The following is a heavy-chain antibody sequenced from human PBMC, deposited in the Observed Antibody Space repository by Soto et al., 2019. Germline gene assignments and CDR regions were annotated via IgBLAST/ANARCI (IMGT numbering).Heavy chain of an antibody. CDR2: IIPIFGTA. J-gene: IGHJ6*02. V-gene: IGHV1-69*01. Sequence: QVQLVQSGAEVKKPGSSVKVSCKASGGTFSSYAISWVRQAPGQGLEWMGGIIPIFGTANYAQKFRGRVTITADESTSTAYMELSSLRSEDTAVYYCARDSDFWSGYYNYYYYGMDVWGQGTTVTVSS. CDR1: GGTFSSYA. D-gene: IGHD3-3*01. CDR3: ARDSDFWSGYYNYYYYGMDV.